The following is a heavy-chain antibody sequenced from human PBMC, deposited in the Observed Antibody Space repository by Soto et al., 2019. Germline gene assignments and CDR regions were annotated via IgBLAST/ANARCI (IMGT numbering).Heavy chain of an antibody. Sequence: SETLSLTCAVYGGSFSGYYWSWIRQPPGKGLEWIGEINHSGSTNYNPSLKSRVTISVDTSKNQFSLKLSSVTAADTAVYYCARVRWFGYCSGGSCYSYFDYWGQGTLVTVSS. D-gene: IGHD2-15*01. J-gene: IGHJ4*02. V-gene: IGHV4-34*01. CDR2: INHSGST. CDR1: GGSFSGYY. CDR3: ARVRWFGYCSGGSCYSYFDY.